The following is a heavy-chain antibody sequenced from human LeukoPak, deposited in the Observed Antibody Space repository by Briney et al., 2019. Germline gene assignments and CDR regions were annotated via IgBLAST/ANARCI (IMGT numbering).Heavy chain of an antibody. CDR3: AKGIKCSSLSCDAFGP. J-gene: IGHJ5*02. V-gene: IGHV4-38-2*02. D-gene: IGHD2-2*01. CDR1: GDSISSGYY. Sequence: SETLSLTCTVSGDSISSGYYWGWIRQSPGKGLEWIGSIYHTGSTNYNPSLHRRVPMSVDTSKSQFSLSLRSVTAADTAVYYCAKGIKCSSLSCDAFGPWGQGTPVTVSS. CDR2: IYHTGST.